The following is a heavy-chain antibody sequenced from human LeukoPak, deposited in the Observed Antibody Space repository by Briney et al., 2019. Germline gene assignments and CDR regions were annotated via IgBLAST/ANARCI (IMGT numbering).Heavy chain of an antibody. Sequence: GGSLRLSCAASGFTFSSYWMSWVRQAPGKGLEWVANIKQDGSEKYYVDSVKGRFTISRDNAKNSLYLQMNSLRAEDTAVYYCAKDKGAVTTSGAFDIWGQGTMVTVSS. D-gene: IGHD4-17*01. V-gene: IGHV3-7*01. CDR2: IKQDGSEK. CDR1: GFTFSSYW. J-gene: IGHJ3*02. CDR3: AKDKGAVTTSGAFDI.